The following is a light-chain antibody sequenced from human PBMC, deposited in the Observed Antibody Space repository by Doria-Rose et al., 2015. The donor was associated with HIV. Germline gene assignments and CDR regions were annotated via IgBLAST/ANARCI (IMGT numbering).Light chain of an antibody. Sequence: MAQSPATLSVSPGERATLSCRASQGIGSDLAWYQQKPGQAPRLLIYRASIRATGIPPRLTGGGSGTEFILTISSLQSEDFAVYFCQQCSQWPPYTFGQGTKPEVK. CDR1: QGIGSD. CDR2: RAS. V-gene: IGKV3-15*01. J-gene: IGKJ2*01. CDR3: QQCSQWPPYT.